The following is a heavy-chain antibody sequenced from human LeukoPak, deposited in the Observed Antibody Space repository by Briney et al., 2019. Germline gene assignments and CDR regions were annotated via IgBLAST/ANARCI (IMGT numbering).Heavy chain of an antibody. V-gene: IGHV4-34*01. CDR1: GGSFSGYY. J-gene: IGHJ4*02. CDR3: ASIYSSSWYPAIDY. Sequence: PSETLSLTCAVYGGSFSGYYWSWIRQPPGKGLEWIGEINHSGSTNYNPSLKSRVTISVDTSKNQFSLKLSSVTAADTAVYYCASIYSSSWYPAIDYWGQGTLVTVSS. D-gene: IGHD6-13*01. CDR2: INHSGST.